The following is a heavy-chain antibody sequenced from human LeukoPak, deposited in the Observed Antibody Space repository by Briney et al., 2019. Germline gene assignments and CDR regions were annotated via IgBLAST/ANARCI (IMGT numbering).Heavy chain of an antibody. CDR3: ARAYCSGGSCSLDY. V-gene: IGHV4-59*01. CDR1: GGSISSYY. D-gene: IGHD2-15*01. Sequence: SETLSLTCTVSGGSISSYYWSWIRQPPGKGLEWIGYIYYSGSTNYNPSLKSRVTISVDTSKNQFSLKPSSVTAADTAVYYCARAYCSGGSCSLDYWGQGTLVTVSS. CDR2: IYYSGST. J-gene: IGHJ4*02.